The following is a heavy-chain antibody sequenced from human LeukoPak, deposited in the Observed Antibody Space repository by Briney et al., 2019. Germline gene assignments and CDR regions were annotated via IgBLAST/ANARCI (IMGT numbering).Heavy chain of an antibody. CDR1: GFTFSSYS. CDR3: ARGGSSSSRFDP. V-gene: IGHV3-21*01. J-gene: IGHJ5*02. Sequence: KTGGSLRLSGAASGFTFSSYSMIWVRQAPGKGLEWVSSICCSSSYIYYADSVKGRFTISRDNAKNSRYLQMNSLRDEDTAVYYCARGGSSSSRFDPWGQGTLVTVSS. CDR2: ICCSSSYI. D-gene: IGHD6-13*01.